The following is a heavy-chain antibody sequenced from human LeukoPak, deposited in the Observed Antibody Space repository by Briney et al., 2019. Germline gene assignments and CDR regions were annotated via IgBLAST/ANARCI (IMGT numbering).Heavy chain of an antibody. D-gene: IGHD2-2*01. J-gene: IGHJ5*02. CDR1: GFTFSSYA. CDR2: LSGGGGTI. Sequence: GSLRLSCAASGFTFSSYAMNWVRQAPGKGLEGVSVLSGGGGTIHYADSVKGRFTISRDNSKNTLFLQMNSLRAGDTAVYYCARSPTAINGYFDPWGQGTLVTVSS. CDR3: ARSPTAINGYFDP. V-gene: IGHV3-23*01.